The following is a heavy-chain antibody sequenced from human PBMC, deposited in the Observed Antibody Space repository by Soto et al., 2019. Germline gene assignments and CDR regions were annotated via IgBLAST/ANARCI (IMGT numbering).Heavy chain of an antibody. V-gene: IGHV1-2*02. CDR1: GYTFTGYY. CDR3: ARGRWGYCTNGVCYRTPGIDY. D-gene: IGHD2-8*01. CDR2: INPNSGGT. J-gene: IGHJ4*02. Sequence: GASVKVSCKASGYTFTGYYMHWVRQAPGQGLEWMGWINPNSGGTNYAQKFQGRVTMTRDTSISTAYMELRRLRSDDTAVYYCARGRWGYCTNGVCYRTPGIDYWGQGTLVTVSS.